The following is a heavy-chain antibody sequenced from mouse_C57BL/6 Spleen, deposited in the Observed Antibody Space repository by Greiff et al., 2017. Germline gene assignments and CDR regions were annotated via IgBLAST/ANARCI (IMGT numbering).Heavy chain of an antibody. CDR3: ARSGGSTTVVATDYFDY. CDR2: IDPANGNT. CDR1: GFNIKNTY. V-gene: IGHV14-3*01. J-gene: IGHJ2*01. D-gene: IGHD1-1*01. Sequence: VQLQQSVAELVRPGASVKLSCTASGFNIKNTYMHWVKQRPEQGLEWIGRIDPANGNTKYAPKFQGKATITADTSSNTAYLQLSSPTSEDTAIYYCARSGGSTTVVATDYFDYWGQGTTLTVSS.